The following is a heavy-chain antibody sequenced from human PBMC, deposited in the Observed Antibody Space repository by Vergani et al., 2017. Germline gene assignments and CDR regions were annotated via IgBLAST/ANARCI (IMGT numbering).Heavy chain of an antibody. CDR3: AKDWPPYYYYYMDV. CDR1: GFTFSSYA. V-gene: IGHV3-23*01. Sequence: EVQLLESGGGLVQPGGSLRLSCAASGFTFSSYAMSWVRQAPGKGLEWGSAISGSGGSTYYSDSVKGRFTISRDNSKNTLYLQMNSLRAEATAVYYCAKDWPPYYYYYMDVWGKGTTVTVSS. CDR2: ISGSGGST. J-gene: IGHJ6*03.